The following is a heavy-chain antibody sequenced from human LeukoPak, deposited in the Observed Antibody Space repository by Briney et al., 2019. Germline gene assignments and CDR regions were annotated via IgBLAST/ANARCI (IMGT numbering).Heavy chain of an antibody. Sequence: PGGSLRLSCAASGFTFSDYYMSWIRQAPGKGLEWVSYISSSGSTIYYADSVKGRFTISRDNAKNSLYLQMNSLRAEDTAVYYCAREGPRKIVVVRGAFDIWGQGTMVTVSS. CDR1: GFTFSDYY. CDR2: ISSSGSTI. V-gene: IGHV3-11*01. D-gene: IGHD3-22*01. J-gene: IGHJ3*02. CDR3: AREGPRKIVVVRGAFDI.